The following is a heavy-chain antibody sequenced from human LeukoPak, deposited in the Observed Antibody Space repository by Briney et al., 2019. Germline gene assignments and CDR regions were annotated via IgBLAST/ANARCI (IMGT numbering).Heavy chain of an antibody. V-gene: IGHV4-39*07. Sequence: SETLSLTCTVSGGSISSSSYYWGWIRQPPGKGLEWIGSIYYSGSTYYNPSLKSRVTISVDTSKNQFSLKLSSVTAADTAVYYCARDRPWGSGGSCYSDYWGQGTLVTVSS. D-gene: IGHD2-15*01. CDR2: IYYSGST. J-gene: IGHJ4*02. CDR3: ARDRPWGSGGSCYSDY. CDR1: GGSISSSSYY.